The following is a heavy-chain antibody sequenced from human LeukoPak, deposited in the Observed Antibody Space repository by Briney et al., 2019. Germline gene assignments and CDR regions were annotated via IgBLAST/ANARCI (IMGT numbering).Heavy chain of an antibody. CDR1: GFTFDDYA. J-gene: IGHJ3*02. Sequence: GGSLRLSCAASGFTFDDYAMHWVRQAPGKGLEWVSGISWNSGSIGYADSVKGRFTISRDNAKNSLYLQMNSLRAEDTALYYCAKDMDVVVVAAASAFDIWGQGTMVTVSS. V-gene: IGHV3-9*01. CDR2: ISWNSGSI. CDR3: AKDMDVVVVAAASAFDI. D-gene: IGHD2-15*01.